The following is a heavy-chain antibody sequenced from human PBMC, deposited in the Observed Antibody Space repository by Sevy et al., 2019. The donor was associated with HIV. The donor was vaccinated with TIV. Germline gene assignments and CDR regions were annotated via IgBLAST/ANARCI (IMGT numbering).Heavy chain of an antibody. J-gene: IGHJ4*02. CDR3: PRGYYYDSSGYSDY. Sequence: SLRLSCTGSGFTFGDYAMSWFRQAPGMGLEWVGFIRSKDYGGATEYAASVKGRFTISRDDSKSIADLQMNSLKTEDTAVYYCPRGYYYDSSGYSDYWGQGTLVIVSS. CDR2: IRSKDYGGAT. CDR1: GFTFGDYA. D-gene: IGHD3-22*01. V-gene: IGHV3-49*03.